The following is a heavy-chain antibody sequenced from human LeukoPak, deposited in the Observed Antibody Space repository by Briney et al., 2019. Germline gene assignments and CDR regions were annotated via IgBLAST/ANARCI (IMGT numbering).Heavy chain of an antibody. Sequence: PEGSLRLSCAASGFTFSSYWMHWVRQAPGKGLVWVSRINSDGSSTSYADSVKGRFTISGDNAKNTLYLQMNSLRAEDTAVYYCARVVAAAGYYFDYWGQGTLVTVSS. CDR3: ARVVAAAGYYFDY. V-gene: IGHV3-74*01. CDR2: INSDGSST. D-gene: IGHD6-13*01. CDR1: GFTFSSYW. J-gene: IGHJ4*02.